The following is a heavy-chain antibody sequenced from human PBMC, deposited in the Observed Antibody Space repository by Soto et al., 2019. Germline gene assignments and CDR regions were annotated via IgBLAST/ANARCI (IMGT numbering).Heavy chain of an antibody. J-gene: IGHJ4*02. CDR3: ARGGYGDY. CDR2: ISYDGSNK. Sequence: QVQLVESGGGVVQPGRSLRLSCAASGFTFSSYAMHWVRQAPGKGLEWVAVISYDGSNKYYADSVKGRFTISRDNSKNTPYLQMNSLRAEDTAVYYCARGGYGDYWGQGTLVTVSS. D-gene: IGHD5-12*01. CDR1: GFTFSSYA. V-gene: IGHV3-30-3*01.